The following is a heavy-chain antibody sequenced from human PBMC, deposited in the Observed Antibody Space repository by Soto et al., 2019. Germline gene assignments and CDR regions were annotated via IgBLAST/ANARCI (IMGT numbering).Heavy chain of an antibody. CDR2: VTSSASST. CDR1: GFTFSSFA. Sequence: GQLLESGGGMVQPGGSLRLSCAASGFTFSSFAMNWVRLPPGRGLEWVAAVTSSASSTHYADSVKGRFTISRDNSKNTLYLQMSSLISDDTAVYYCAKGGAVLLDPFDVWGQGTMVTVSS. CDR3: AKGGAVLLDPFDV. V-gene: IGHV3-23*01. D-gene: IGHD1-26*01. J-gene: IGHJ3*01.